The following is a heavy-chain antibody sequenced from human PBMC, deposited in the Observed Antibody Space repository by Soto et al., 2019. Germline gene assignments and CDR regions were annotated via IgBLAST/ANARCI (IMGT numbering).Heavy chain of an antibody. CDR3: ASSLGVLPRWDY. J-gene: IGHJ4*02. V-gene: IGHV3-53*04. CDR1: GFTVSSNY. CDR2: IYSGGST. D-gene: IGHD2-8*01. Sequence: EVQLVESGGGLVQPGGSLRLSCAASGFTVSSNYMSWVRQAPGKGLEWVSVIYSGGSTYYADSVKGRFTISKYNSKDALYLQMNSLRAEDTAVYYCASSLGVLPRWDYWGQGTLVTVS.